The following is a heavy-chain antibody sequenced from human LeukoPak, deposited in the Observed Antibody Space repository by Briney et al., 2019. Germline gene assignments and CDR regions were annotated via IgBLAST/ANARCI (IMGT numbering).Heavy chain of an antibody. Sequence: SQTLSLTCAISGDSVSSSSSAWSWIRQSPSRGLEWLGRTYYRSKWHNDYAESVKSRITINPDTSKNEFSLQLNSVTPEDTAVYYCARNLRSDFDYWGQGTLVTVSS. CDR3: ARNLRSDFDY. CDR2: TYYRSKWHN. CDR1: GDSVSSSSSA. J-gene: IGHJ4*02. V-gene: IGHV6-1*01.